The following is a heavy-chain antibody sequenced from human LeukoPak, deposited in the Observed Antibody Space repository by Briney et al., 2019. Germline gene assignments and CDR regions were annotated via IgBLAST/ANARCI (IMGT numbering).Heavy chain of an antibody. CDR2: VSGSSNYI. CDR1: GFTFSSYN. D-gene: IGHD3-16*01. CDR3: ARVGQFESYYYMDV. J-gene: IGHJ6*03. Sequence: GGSLRLSCEASGFTFSSYNINWVRQAPGKGLEWVSSVSGSSNYIYYAGSVKGRFTISRDNAKNSLYLQMSSLRAEDTAVYYCARVGQFESYYYMDVWGKGTTVTVSS. V-gene: IGHV3-21*01.